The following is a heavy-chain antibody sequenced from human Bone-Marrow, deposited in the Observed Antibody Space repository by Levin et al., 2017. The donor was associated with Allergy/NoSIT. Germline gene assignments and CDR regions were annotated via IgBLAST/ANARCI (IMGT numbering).Heavy chain of an antibody. CDR2: ISYDGTNT. Sequence: QTGGSLRLSCAASGFTFSNYGMHWVRQAPGKGLEWVGLISYDGTNTHLAESVKGRFTISRDNSKNTVSLQMNSLRPEDTAMFYCARQFLHSGYVDQWGQGALVTVSS. D-gene: IGHD3-22*01. CDR1: GFTFSNYG. CDR3: ARQFLHSGYVDQ. V-gene: IGHV3-30*03. J-gene: IGHJ4*02.